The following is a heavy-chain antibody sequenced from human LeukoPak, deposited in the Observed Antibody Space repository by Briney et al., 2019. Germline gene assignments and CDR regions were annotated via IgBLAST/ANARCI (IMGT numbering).Heavy chain of an antibody. CDR1: GFTFSSYG. V-gene: IGHV3-30*03. CDR3: ARKVAAPDY. Sequence: GKSLTLSCAASGFTFSSYGIHWVRQAPGKGLEWVAVISYDGNTIYYSDSVKGRFTISRDNSKNTVYVQMNSLRAEDTAVYYCARKVAAPDYWGQGTLVTVSS. J-gene: IGHJ4*02. CDR2: ISYDGNTI. D-gene: IGHD6-19*01.